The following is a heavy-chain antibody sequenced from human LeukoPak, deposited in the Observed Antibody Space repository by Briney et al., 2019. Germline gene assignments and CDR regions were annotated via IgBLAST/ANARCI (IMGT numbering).Heavy chain of an antibody. J-gene: IGHJ6*03. CDR1: GGSISSSSYY. CDR2: IYYSGST. D-gene: IGHD3-22*01. Sequence: NPSETLSLTCTVSGGSISSSSYYWGWIRQPPGKGLEWIGSIYYSGSTYYNPSLKSRVTISVDTSKNQFSLKLSSVTAADTAVYYCARVNDSSGYYDYYYMDVWGKGTTVTVSS. V-gene: IGHV4-39*07. CDR3: ARVNDSSGYYDYYYMDV.